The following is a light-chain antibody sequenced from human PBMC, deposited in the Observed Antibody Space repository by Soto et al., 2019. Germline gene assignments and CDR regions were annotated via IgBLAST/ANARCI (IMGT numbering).Light chain of an antibody. J-gene: IGKJ1*01. CDR1: QNINNN. V-gene: IGKV1-39*01. CDR3: QQSYNTLWT. Sequence: DIQMTQSPSSLSASIGDRVTITCRASQNINNNLNWYQQIPGKAPKLLIHGGYSLQSGVPSRFSGSGSGTDFTLTVSSLQPEDSATYYCQQSYNTLWTFGQGTKVEIK. CDR2: GGY.